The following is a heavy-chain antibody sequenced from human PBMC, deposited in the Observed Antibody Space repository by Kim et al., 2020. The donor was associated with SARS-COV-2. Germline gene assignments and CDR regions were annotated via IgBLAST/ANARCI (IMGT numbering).Heavy chain of an antibody. CDR3: AREPTYGGNSNY. D-gene: IGHD4-17*01. Sequence: GGSLRLSCAASGFTFSSYSMNWVRQAPGKGLEWVSSISSSSSYIYYADSVKGRFTISRDNAKNSLYLQMNSLRAEDTAVYYCAREPTYGGNSNYWGQGTLVTVSS. CDR1: GFTFSSYS. V-gene: IGHV3-21*01. J-gene: IGHJ4*02. CDR2: ISSSSSYI.